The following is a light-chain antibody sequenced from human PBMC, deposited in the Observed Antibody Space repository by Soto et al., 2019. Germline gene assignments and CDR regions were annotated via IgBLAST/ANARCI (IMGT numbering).Light chain of an antibody. CDR2: GVS. J-gene: IGKJ1*01. Sequence: EIVLTQSPATLSLSPGERATLSCRASQSVSSSYLAWYQQKPCQAPWLLIYGVSNSATGIPDRFSGSGSGTDFTLTISRLESDDLRVYYCQQYGTSPRTFGQGTNVEIK. V-gene: IGKV3-20*01. CDR1: QSVSSSY. CDR3: QQYGTSPRT.